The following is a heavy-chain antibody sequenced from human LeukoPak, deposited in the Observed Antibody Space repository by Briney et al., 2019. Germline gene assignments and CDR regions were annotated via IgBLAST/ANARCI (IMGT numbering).Heavy chain of an antibody. J-gene: IGHJ4*02. D-gene: IGHD6-25*01. V-gene: IGHV3-23*01. CDR1: GFNFSSYS. CDR3: AKDRPHSSDFDY. Sequence: GGSLRLSCAASGFNFSSYSMSWVRQAPGKGLEWVSAISGSGGSTYYADSVKGRFTISRDNSKNTLYLQMNRLRAEDTAVYYCAKDRPHSSDFDYWGQGTLVTVSS. CDR2: ISGSGGST.